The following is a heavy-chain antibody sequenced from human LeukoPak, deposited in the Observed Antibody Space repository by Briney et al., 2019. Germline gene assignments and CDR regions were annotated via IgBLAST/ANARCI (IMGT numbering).Heavy chain of an antibody. V-gene: IGHV3-48*04. CDR1: GFTVSSNS. Sequence: GGSLRLSCTVSGFTVSSNSMSWVRQAPGKGLEWVSYISSSGSTIYYADSVKGRFTISRDNAKNSLYLQMNSLRAEDTAVYYCAELGITMIGGVWGKGTTVTVSS. CDR3: AELGITMIGGV. CDR2: ISSSGSTI. J-gene: IGHJ6*04. D-gene: IGHD3-10*02.